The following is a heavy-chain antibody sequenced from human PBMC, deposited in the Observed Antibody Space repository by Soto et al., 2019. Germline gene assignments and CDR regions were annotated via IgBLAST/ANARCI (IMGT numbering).Heavy chain of an antibody. CDR3: ARGIPDDYISIYYDYKDV. CDR2: ISAYNGNT. J-gene: IGHJ6*03. V-gene: IGHV1-18*01. Sequence: VAXVKVSCKASGYTCTSYGISWVRQAPGQGLEWMGWISAYNGNTNYAQKLQGRVTMTTDTSTSTAYMELRSLRSDDTAVYYCARGIPDDYISIYYDYKDVWGKGTTVTVSS. CDR1: GYTCTSYG. D-gene: IGHD4-4*01.